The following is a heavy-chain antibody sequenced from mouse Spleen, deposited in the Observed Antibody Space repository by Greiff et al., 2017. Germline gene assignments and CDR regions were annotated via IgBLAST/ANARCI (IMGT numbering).Heavy chain of an antibody. D-gene: IGHD1-1*01. CDR3: AKGSLLLRAFAY. CDR1: GFTFSDYG. CDR2: ISSGSSTI. J-gene: IGHJ3*01. V-gene: IGHV5-17*01. Sequence: EVKLVESGGGLVKPGGSLKLSCAASGFTFSDYGMHWVRQAPEKGLEWVAYISSGSSTIYYADTVKGRFTISRDNAKNTLFLQMTSLRSEDTAMYYCAKGSLLLRAFAYWGQGTLVTVSA.